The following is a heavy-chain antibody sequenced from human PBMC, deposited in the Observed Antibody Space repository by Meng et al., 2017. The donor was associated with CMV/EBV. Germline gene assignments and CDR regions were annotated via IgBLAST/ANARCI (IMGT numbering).Heavy chain of an antibody. CDR1: DTVTGYY. D-gene: IGHD5-18*01. J-gene: IGHJ4*02. V-gene: IGHV1-2*02. CDR3: ARDFSHTAMVSRGSGY. CDR2: INPNSGGT. Sequence: DTVTGYYMHGGRQAPGQGLEWMGGINPNSGGTNYAQKFQGRVTMTRDTSISTAYMELSRLRSDDTAVYYCARDFSHTAMVSRGSGYWGQGTLVTVSS.